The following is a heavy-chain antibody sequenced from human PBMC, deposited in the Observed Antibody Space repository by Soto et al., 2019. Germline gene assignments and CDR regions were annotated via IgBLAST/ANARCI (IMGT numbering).Heavy chain of an antibody. CDR1: GGSISSGGYS. Sequence: SETLSLTCAVSGGSISSGGYSWSWIRQPPGKGLEWIGYIYHTGTTKYNPSLKNRVTISVDKSNNQFSLDLKSVTAADTAVYYCATLPPRIVVTVLPMPSWGQGTLVTVSS. D-gene: IGHD2-15*01. V-gene: IGHV4-30-2*01. J-gene: IGHJ1*01. CDR3: ATLPPRIVVTVLPMPS. CDR2: IYHTGTT.